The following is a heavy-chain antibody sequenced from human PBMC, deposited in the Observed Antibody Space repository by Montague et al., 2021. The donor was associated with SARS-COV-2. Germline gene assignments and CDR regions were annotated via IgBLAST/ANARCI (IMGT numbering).Heavy chain of an antibody. CDR1: GGSFSGNY. D-gene: IGHD6-19*01. V-gene: IGHV4-34*01. CDR3: ARGIAVTTLFYYFGMDV. Sequence: SETLSLTCTVSGGSFSGNYWSWIRQPPGKGLEWIGEINNYGSTNYNPSLKSRVTMPVDTSKNQFSLKLSSVTAADTAVYYCARGIAVTTLFYYFGMDVWGQGTTVTVSS. J-gene: IGHJ6*02. CDR2: INNYGST.